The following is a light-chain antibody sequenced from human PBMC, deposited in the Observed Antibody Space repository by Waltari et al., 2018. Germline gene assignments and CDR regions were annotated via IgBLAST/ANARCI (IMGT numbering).Light chain of an antibody. CDR2: GAS. Sequence: EIVLTQSPGPLSLSPGERATLSCRASQSVSSNYLAWYQHKPGQAPRPLIYGASSRATGIADRFSGSGSGTDFTLTISRLEPEDFAVYHCQQYGSSYTFGQGTKLEIK. CDR3: QQYGSSYT. J-gene: IGKJ2*01. CDR1: QSVSSNY. V-gene: IGKV3-20*01.